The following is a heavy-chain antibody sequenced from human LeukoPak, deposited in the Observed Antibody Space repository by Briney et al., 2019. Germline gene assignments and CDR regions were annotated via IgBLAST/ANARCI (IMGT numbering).Heavy chain of an antibody. Sequence: PGGSLRLSCAASGFTVSSNYMSWVRQAPGKGLEWVSVIYSGGSTYYADSVKGRFTISRDNSKNTLYLQMNSLRAEDTAVYYCASGIIAAAGPWGYWGQGTLVTVSS. CDR2: IYSGGST. CDR1: GFTVSSNY. D-gene: IGHD6-13*01. V-gene: IGHV3-53*01. CDR3: ASGIIAAAGPWGY. J-gene: IGHJ4*02.